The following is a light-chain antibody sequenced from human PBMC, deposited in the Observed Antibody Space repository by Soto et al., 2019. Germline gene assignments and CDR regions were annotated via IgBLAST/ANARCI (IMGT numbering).Light chain of an antibody. CDR1: QSVSSSY. V-gene: IGKV3-20*01. CDR2: GAS. CDR3: QQYGSSPYT. Sequence: EIVLTQPPGTLSLSPGERATLSCRASQSVSSSYLAWYQQKPGQAPRLLMYGASSRATGIPDRFSGTGSGTDFTLTISRLEPEDFAVYYCQQYGSSPYTFGLGTKVDIK. J-gene: IGKJ2*01.